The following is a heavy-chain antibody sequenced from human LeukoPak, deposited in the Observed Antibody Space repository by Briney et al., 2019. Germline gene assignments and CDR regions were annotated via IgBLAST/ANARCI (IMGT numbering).Heavy chain of an antibody. CDR1: GGSISSGYYY. J-gene: IGHJ4*02. CDR3: ARETVPHYFDS. CDR2: IYETGST. V-gene: IGHV4-30-2*01. D-gene: IGHD2-2*01. Sequence: PSETLSLTCTVSGGSISSGYYYWSWIRQPPGKGLEWIGYIYETGSTYYNPSLKSRVTISIDRSENQFSLKLNSVTAADTAVYYCARETVPHYFDSWGQGTLVTVSS.